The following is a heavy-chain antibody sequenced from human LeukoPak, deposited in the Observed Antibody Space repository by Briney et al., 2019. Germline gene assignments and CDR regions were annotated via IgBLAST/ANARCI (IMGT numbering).Heavy chain of an antibody. J-gene: IGHJ4*02. CDR1: GFTFSSYW. D-gene: IGHD2-21*02. Sequence: PWGSLRLSCAASGFTFSSYWMHWVRQAPGKGLVWVSRINSDGSSTSYADSVKGRFTISRDNAKNSLYLQMNSLRADDTAVYYCARAPTSAYCGGDCYFEWDYWGQGTLVTVSS. CDR2: INSDGSST. CDR3: ARAPTSAYCGGDCYFEWDY. V-gene: IGHV3-74*01.